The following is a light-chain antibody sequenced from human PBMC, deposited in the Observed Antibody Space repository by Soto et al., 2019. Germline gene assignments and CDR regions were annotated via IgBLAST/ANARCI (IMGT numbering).Light chain of an antibody. CDR1: QSISSY. J-gene: IGKJ5*01. Sequence: DIPMTQSPSSLSASVEDRVTITCRASQSISSYLNWYQQKPGKAPKLLIYAASSLQSGVPSRFSGSGSGTDFTLTISSLQPEDFATYYCQQSYSTPITFGQGTRLEIK. CDR3: QQSYSTPIT. V-gene: IGKV1-39*01. CDR2: AAS.